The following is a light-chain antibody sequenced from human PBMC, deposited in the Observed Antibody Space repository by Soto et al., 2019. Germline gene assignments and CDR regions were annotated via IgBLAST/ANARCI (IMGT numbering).Light chain of an antibody. CDR3: QQNYITPLT. Sequence: DVQLTQSPSPLSASNEDRISITYRASQTITNHLNWYQQKPGKAPILLVYAASTLETGVPSRLSRCGSGTVFTLTIDSLQPEDVATYLCQQNYITPLTVGGGTMVEI. CDR1: QTITNH. V-gene: IGKV1-39*01. J-gene: IGKJ4*01. CDR2: AAS.